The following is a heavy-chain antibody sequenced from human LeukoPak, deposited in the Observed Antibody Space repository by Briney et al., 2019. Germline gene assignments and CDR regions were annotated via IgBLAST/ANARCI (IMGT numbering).Heavy chain of an antibody. CDR3: AGHHPRNTVDF. CDR1: GASISSYY. D-gene: IGHD2/OR15-2a*01. CDR2: ISDVGSI. V-gene: IGHV4-59*08. J-gene: IGHJ4*02. Sequence: PSETLSLTCTVSGASISSYYWSWIRQPPGKGLGWIAYISDVGSINYNPSLKGRVTISLDTPQNQVSLKLSSLTAADTAVYYCAGHHPRNTVDFWGQGTLVTVSS.